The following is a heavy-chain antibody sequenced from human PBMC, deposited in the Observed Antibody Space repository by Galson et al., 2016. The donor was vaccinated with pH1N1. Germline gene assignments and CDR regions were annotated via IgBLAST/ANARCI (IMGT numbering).Heavy chain of an antibody. CDR1: GFTFSSWH. Sequence: SLRLSCAASGFTFSSWHMDWVRQAPGEGLEWISFITYTSATIYYADSVKGRFTFTRDNAKNSLYLQMNSLRSEDTAVYYCARPGNYDGDRRGAFDLWGQGTMVTVSP. CDR2: ITYTSATI. J-gene: IGHJ3*01. V-gene: IGHV3-48*04. D-gene: IGHD4-23*01. CDR3: ARPGNYDGDRRGAFDL.